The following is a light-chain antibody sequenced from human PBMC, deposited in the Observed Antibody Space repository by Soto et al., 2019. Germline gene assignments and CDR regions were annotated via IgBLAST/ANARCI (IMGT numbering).Light chain of an antibody. J-gene: IGLJ1*01. CDR3: CSYAGSSTYG. CDR1: SSDFGSYNL. CDR2: EDS. V-gene: IGLV2-23*01. Sequence: ALTQPASVSGSPGQSITISCTGTSSDFGSYNLVSWYQQHPGKAPKLMIYEDSKRPSGVSNRFSGSKSGNTASLTISGLQAEDDADYYCCSYAGSSTYGFGTGTKVTVL.